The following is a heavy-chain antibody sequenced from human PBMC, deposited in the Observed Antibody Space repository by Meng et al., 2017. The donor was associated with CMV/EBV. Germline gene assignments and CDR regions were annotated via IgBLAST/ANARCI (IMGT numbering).Heavy chain of an antibody. Sequence: RQLQGSGQGLVKPSEPLSLTCTVSGGSISSSSYYWGWIRQPPGKGLEWIGSIYYSGSTYYNPSLKSRVTISVDTSKNQFSLKLSSVTAADTAVYHCARGGIAAAGLHWGQGTLVTVSS. CDR1: GGSISSSSYY. D-gene: IGHD6-13*01. CDR3: ARGGIAAAGLH. V-gene: IGHV4-39*07. J-gene: IGHJ4*02. CDR2: IYYSGST.